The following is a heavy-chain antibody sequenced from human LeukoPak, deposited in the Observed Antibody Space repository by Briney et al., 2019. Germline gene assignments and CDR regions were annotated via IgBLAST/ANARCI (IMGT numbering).Heavy chain of an antibody. Sequence: TAGSLRLSWAASGFTINSHCLNWVRQPAGKGLEWVANIKHDGSEKNYLDAVKGQFSVSRDNAKNSLYLQMNNLRAEDTAIYCCSRDYGDCYHYGIDVWGQGTTVPVSS. D-gene: IGHD4-17*01. CDR1: GFTINSHC. CDR3: SRDYGDCYHYGIDV. V-gene: IGHV3-7*01. J-gene: IGHJ6*02. CDR2: IKHDGSEK.